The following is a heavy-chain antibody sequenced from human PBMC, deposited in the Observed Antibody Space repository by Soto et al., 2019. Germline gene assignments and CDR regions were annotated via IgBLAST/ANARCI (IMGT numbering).Heavy chain of an antibody. CDR3: AHGLTGWQSDY. CDR2: IYWDDDT. V-gene: IGHV2-5*02. J-gene: IGHJ4*02. Sequence: QITLKESGPTLVKPTQTLTLTCTFSGVSFTTTGANVGWIRQPPGKALEWLALIYWDDDTRYSPSLRNRLTITQDTSKNQVVLTMTTMDPVDTATYYCAHGLTGWQSDYWGQGTLVTVSS. CDR1: GVSFTTTGAN. D-gene: IGHD1-20*01.